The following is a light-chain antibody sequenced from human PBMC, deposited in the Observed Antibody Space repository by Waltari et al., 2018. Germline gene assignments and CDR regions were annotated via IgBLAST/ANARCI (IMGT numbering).Light chain of an antibody. J-gene: IGLJ2*01. CDR1: SSDVGRYNY. CDR3: SSYAGSNIVV. CDR2: EVS. Sequence: QSALTQPPSASGSPGQSVTISCTGTSSDVGRYNYVSWYQQHPGKAPKLMIYEVSKRPSGFPARLSGSKSGNTASLTVSGLQAEDEADYYCSSYAGSNIVVFGGGTKLTVL. V-gene: IGLV2-8*01.